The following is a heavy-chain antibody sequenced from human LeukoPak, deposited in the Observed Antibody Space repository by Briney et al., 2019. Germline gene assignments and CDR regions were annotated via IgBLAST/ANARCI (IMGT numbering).Heavy chain of an antibody. CDR2: ISGSGGST. CDR1: GFTFSSYT. Sequence: GGSLRLSCAASGFTFSSYTMNWVRQAPGKGLEWVSGISGSGGSTYYADSVRGRFTISRDNSKKTVYVQMNSLRAEDTAIYYCAKDRGLVGATPSNFDYWGQGTLVTVSS. J-gene: IGHJ4*02. V-gene: IGHV3-23*01. CDR3: AKDRGLVGATPSNFDY. D-gene: IGHD1-26*01.